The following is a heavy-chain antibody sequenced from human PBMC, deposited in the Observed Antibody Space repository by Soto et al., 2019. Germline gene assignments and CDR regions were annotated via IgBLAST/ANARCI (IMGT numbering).Heavy chain of an antibody. D-gene: IGHD5-18*01. CDR1: GGSISSGGYY. CDR2: IYYSGST. J-gene: IGHJ4*02. CDR3: ARSGYSYGPNPLLY. V-gene: IGHV4-31*03. Sequence: QVQLQESGPGLVKPSQTLSLTCTVSGGSISSGGYYWSWIRQHPGKGMEWIGYIYYSGSTYYNPSLKSRVTISVDTSKNQSSLKLSSVTAADTAVYYCARSGYSYGPNPLLYWGQGTLVTVSS.